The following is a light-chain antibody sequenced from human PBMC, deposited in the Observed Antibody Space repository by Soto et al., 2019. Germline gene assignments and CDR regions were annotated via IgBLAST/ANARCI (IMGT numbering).Light chain of an antibody. CDR3: QQYDSYWT. CDR1: QSISSW. Sequence: DIQMTQSPSTLSASVGDRVTITCRASQSISSWLAWYQQKPGKDPKLLIYDASSWESGVPSRFSGIGSGTEFTLTISSLQPDDFATYYCQQYDSYWTFGQGTKVEIK. J-gene: IGKJ1*01. V-gene: IGKV1-5*01. CDR2: DAS.